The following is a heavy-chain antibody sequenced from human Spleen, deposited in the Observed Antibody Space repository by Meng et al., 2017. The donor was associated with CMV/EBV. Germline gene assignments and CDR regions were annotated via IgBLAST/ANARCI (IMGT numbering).Heavy chain of an antibody. CDR2: IRPDTGGT. V-gene: IGHV1-2*02. CDR1: GFTLSGYY. J-gene: IGHJ5*02. Sequence: GGSLRLSCKTSGFTLSGYYIHWVRQAPGHGLEWMGCIRPDTGGTNYAQKFQGRVTMTGDTSFRSAYMDLSRLRSDDTAVYYCAYERDYGGDSILWFDPWGQGTLVTVSS. D-gene: IGHD4-23*01. CDR3: AYERDYGGDSILWFDP.